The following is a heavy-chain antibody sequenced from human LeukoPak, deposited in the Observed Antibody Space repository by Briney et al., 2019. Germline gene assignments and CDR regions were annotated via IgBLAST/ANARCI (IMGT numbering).Heavy chain of an antibody. CDR1: GYTFTGYY. Sequence: EASVKVSCKASGYTFTGYYMHWVRQAPGQGLEWMGWINPNSGGTNYARKFQGRVTMTRDTSISTAYMELSRLRSDDTAVYYCAREEGYDSSGYQAQYWGQGTLVTVSS. CDR2: INPNSGGT. D-gene: IGHD3-22*01. J-gene: IGHJ4*02. V-gene: IGHV1-2*02. CDR3: AREEGYDSSGYQAQY.